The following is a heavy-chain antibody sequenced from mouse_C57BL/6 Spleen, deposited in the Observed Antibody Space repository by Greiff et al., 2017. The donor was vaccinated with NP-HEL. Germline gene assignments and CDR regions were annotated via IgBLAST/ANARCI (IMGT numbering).Heavy chain of an antibody. CDR3: ANYYSNYGYFDY. CDR2: ISYDGSN. D-gene: IGHD2-5*01. V-gene: IGHV3-6*01. J-gene: IGHJ2*01. CDR1: GYSITSGYY. Sequence: EVQRVESGPGLVKPSQSLSLTCSVTGYSITSGYYWNWIRQFPGNKLEWMGYISYDGSNNYNPSLKNRISITRDTSKNQFFLKLNSVTTEDTATYYCANYYSNYGYFDYWGQGTTLTVSS.